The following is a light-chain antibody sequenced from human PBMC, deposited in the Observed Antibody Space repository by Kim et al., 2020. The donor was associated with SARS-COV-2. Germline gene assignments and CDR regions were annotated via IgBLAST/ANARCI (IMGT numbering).Light chain of an antibody. V-gene: IGLV3-21*04. CDR3: QVWDSSSDHWV. J-gene: IGLJ3*02. CDR1: NIGSKS. CDR2: YDS. Sequence: SYELTQPPSVSVAPGKTARITCGGNNIGSKSVHWYQQKPGQAPVLVIYYDSDRPSGIPERFSGSNSGYTATLTISRVEPGDEADYYCQVWDSSSDHWVF.